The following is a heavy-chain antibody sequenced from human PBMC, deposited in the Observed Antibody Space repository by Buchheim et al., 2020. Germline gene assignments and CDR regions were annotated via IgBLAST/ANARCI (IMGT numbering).Heavy chain of an antibody. CDR2: ISDSGHTT. J-gene: IGHJ4*02. CDR3: AKVGATWFAEGSSWGYYHFES. D-gene: IGHD7-27*01. Sequence: EVHLVESGGGLGQPGGSLRLSCAASGFRFSTSEMSWVRQAPGRGLEWISYISDSGHTTYYADSVKGRFTVSRDNADNSLYLQMHSLRASDSGLYYCAKVGATWFAEGSSWGYYHFESWGQGTL. CDR1: GFRFSTSE. V-gene: IGHV3-48*03.